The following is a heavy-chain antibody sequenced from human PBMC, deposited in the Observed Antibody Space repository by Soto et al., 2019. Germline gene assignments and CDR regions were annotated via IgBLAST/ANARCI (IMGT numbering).Heavy chain of an antibody. D-gene: IGHD2-2*01. CDR3: ARDWRSNQLSGWFDP. CDR1: GGTFSSYA. V-gene: IGHV1-69*01. Sequence: QVQLVQSGAEVKKPGSSVKVSCKASGGTFSSYAISWVRQAPGQGLEWMGGIIPIFGTANYAQKFQGRVTITADESTSKAYMELSSLRSEDTAVYYCARDWRSNQLSGWFDPWGQGTLVTVSS. CDR2: IIPIFGTA. J-gene: IGHJ5*02.